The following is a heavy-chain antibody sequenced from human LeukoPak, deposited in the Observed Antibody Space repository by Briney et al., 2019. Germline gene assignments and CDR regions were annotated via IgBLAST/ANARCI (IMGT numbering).Heavy chain of an antibody. V-gene: IGHV1-18*01. CDR3: ARGIAAAGDY. D-gene: IGHD6-13*01. Sequence: GSSVKVSCKASGGAFSSYAISWVRQAPGQGLEWMGWISAYNGNTNYAQKLQGRVTMTTDTSTSTAYMELRSLRSDDTAVYYCARGIAAAGDYWGQGTLVTVSS. J-gene: IGHJ4*02. CDR1: GGAFSSYA. CDR2: ISAYNGNT.